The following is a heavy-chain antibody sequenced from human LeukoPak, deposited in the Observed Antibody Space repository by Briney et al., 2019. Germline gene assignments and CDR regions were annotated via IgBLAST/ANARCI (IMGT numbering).Heavy chain of an antibody. V-gene: IGHV1-24*01. CDR3: ARRLGWGLRD. Sequence: ASVKVSCKASGYTFTGYYMHWVRQAPGKGLEWMGGFDPEDGETIYAQKFQGRVSMTEDTSTDTSYIELSSLRSEDSAVYYCARRLGWGLRDWGQGTLVTVSS. CDR1: GYTFTGYY. CDR2: FDPEDGET. J-gene: IGHJ4*02. D-gene: IGHD1-26*01.